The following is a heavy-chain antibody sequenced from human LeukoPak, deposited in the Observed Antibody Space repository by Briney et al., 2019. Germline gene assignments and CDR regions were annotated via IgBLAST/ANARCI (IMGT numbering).Heavy chain of an antibody. J-gene: IGHJ4*02. CDR2: ISGSGGST. D-gene: IGHD6-19*01. V-gene: IGHV3-23*01. Sequence: PGGSLRLSCAASGFTFSSYAMSWVRQARGKGLEWVSAISGSGGSTYYADSVKGRLTISRDNSKNTLYLQMNSLRAEDTAVYYCAKDRGYSSGWYPFDYWGQGTLVTVSS. CDR3: AKDRGYSSGWYPFDY. CDR1: GFTFSSYA.